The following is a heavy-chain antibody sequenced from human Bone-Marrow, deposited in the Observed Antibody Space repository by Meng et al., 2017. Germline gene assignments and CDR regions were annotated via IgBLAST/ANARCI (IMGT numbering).Heavy chain of an antibody. D-gene: IGHD6-19*01. CDR1: GGSISRYY. V-gene: IGHV4-59*01. CDR3: ARDLGYSSGWYDY. CDR2: IYYSGST. J-gene: IGHJ4*02. Sequence: GSLRLSCTVSGGSISRYYWSWIRQPPGKGLEWIGYIYYSGSTNYNPSLKSRVTISVDTSKNQFSLKLSSVTAADTAVYYCARDLGYSSGWYDYWGQGTLVTVSS.